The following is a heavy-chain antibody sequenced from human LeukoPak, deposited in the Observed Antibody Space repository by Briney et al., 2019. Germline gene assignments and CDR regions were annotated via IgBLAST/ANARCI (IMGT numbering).Heavy chain of an antibody. CDR3: ARGPPQWLRGNRNWFDP. CDR2: IYYSGST. D-gene: IGHD6-19*01. J-gene: IGHJ5*02. V-gene: IGHV4-39*07. CDR1: GGSISSSSYY. Sequence: SETLSLTCTVSGGSISSSSYYWGWIRQPPGKGLEWIGSIYYSGSTYYNPSLKSRVTISVDTSKNQFSLKLSSVTAADTAVYYCARGPPQWLRGNRNWFDPWGQGTLVTVSS.